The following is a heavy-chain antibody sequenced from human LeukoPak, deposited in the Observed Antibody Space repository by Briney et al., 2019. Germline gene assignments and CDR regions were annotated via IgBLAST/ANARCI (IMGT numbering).Heavy chain of an antibody. D-gene: IGHD4-17*01. J-gene: IGHJ4*02. CDR3: ARGTTVTTAFDY. CDR1: GGSISSSSDY. CDR2: IYYSGST. Sequence: SETLSLTCTVSGGSISSSSDYWGWVRQPPGKGREWIGSIYYSGSTYYNPSLKSRVTISVDTSKNQFSLKLSSVTAADTAVYYCARGTTVTTAFDYWGQGTLVTVSS. V-gene: IGHV4-39*07.